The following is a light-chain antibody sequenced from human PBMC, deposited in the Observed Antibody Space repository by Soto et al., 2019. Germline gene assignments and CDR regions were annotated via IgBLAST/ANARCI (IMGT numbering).Light chain of an antibody. V-gene: IGKV3-15*01. Sequence: EIVLTQSPATLSVPPGERATLSCRANQSVSTKLAWYQQKPGQAPRLLIYGASTRATGIPARFSGSGSGTEFTLAISSLQSEDSAIYYCQQYNNWPPITFGQGTRLEIK. CDR1: QSVSTK. CDR2: GAS. J-gene: IGKJ5*01. CDR3: QQYNNWPPIT.